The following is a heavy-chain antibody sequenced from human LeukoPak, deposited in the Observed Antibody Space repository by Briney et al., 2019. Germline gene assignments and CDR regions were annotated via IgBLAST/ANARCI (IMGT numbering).Heavy chain of an antibody. D-gene: IGHD6-13*01. CDR3: ATSAAAAGTE. CDR2: INEDGSVK. V-gene: IGHV3-7*03. Sequence: GGSLRLSCAASGFTFNYYWMSWVRQAPGKGLDWVANINEDGSVKHYVDSVKGRLTISRDNAKNSVYLHMNSLRAEDTAVYYCATSAAAAGTEWGQGSLVTVSS. CDR1: GFTFNYYW. J-gene: IGHJ4*02.